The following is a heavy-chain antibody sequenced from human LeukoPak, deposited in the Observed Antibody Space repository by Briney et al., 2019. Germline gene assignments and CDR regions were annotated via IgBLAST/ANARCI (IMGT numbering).Heavy chain of an antibody. CDR2: VSHSETT. D-gene: IGHD3-3*01. Sequence: PSENLSLTCGVSGASISATNWWTWVRLPPGKGLEWIGEVSHSETTNYSPSLKGRVRLSVDTSKNQFSLKLSSVTAADTAVYYCARVGIFGVVIISVEDVWGKGTTVTVSS. CDR3: ARVGIFGVVIISVEDV. CDR1: GASISATNW. V-gene: IGHV4-4*02. J-gene: IGHJ6*04.